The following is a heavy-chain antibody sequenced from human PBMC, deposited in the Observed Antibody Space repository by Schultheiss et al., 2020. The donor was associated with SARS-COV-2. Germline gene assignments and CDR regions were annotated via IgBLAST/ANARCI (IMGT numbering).Heavy chain of an antibody. CDR3: ARQVVPAAFSSYYYGMDV. CDR2: INPNSGGT. J-gene: IGHJ6*02. Sequence: ASVKVSCKASGYTFTSYGISWVRQAPGQGLEWMGRINPNSGGTNYAQKFQGRVTMTRDTSISTAYMELSRLRSDDTAVYYCARQVVPAAFSSYYYGMDVWGQGTTVTVSS. V-gene: IGHV1-2*06. CDR1: GYTFTSYG. D-gene: IGHD2-2*01.